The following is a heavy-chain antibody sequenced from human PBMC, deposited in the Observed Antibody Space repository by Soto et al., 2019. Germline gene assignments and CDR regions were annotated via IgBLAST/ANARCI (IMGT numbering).Heavy chain of an antibody. CDR2: IDGSGGTT. CDR3: AKNSGWFNT. CDR1: GFPFSSTD. J-gene: IGHJ5*02. Sequence: PGGSLRLSCAASGFPFSSTDMTWVRQAPGKGLEWVSTIDGSGGTTYYADSVKGRFTISRDNSINTVFLQMNSLRADDKALYFCAKNSGWFNTWGQGALVTVSS. D-gene: IGHD3-10*01. V-gene: IGHV3-23*01.